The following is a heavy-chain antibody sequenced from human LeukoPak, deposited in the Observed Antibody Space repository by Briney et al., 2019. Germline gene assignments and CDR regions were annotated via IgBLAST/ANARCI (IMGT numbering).Heavy chain of an antibody. Sequence: GGSLRLSCAASGFTFSTYAMSWVRQAPGKGLEWVSAISGSGGSTYYADSVKGRFTISRDNSKNTQYLQMNSLRAEDMAVYYCAKDGGQGADYWGQGTLVSVSS. CDR2: ISGSGGST. D-gene: IGHD3-16*01. CDR1: GFTFSTYA. V-gene: IGHV3-23*01. CDR3: AKDGGQGADY. J-gene: IGHJ4*02.